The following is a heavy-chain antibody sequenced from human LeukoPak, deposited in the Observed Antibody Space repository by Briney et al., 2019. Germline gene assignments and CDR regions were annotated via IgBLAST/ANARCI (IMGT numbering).Heavy chain of an antibody. CDR2: ISYDGSNK. CDR3: AKSITQWPPTWFDY. D-gene: IGHD6-19*01. Sequence: GSLRLSCAASGFTFSSYGMHWVRQAPGKGLEWVAVISYDGSNKYYADSVKGRFTISRDNSKNTLYLQMNSLRAEDTAVYYCAKSITQWPPTWFDYWGQGTLVTVSS. V-gene: IGHV3-30*18. J-gene: IGHJ4*02. CDR1: GFTFSSYG.